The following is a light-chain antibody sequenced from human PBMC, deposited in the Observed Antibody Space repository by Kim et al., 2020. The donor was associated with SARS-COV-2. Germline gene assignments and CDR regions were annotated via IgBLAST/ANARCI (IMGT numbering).Light chain of an antibody. CDR1: QDISNY. CDR2: DAS. CDR3: QQYDTLPGYS. J-gene: IGKJ2*03. V-gene: IGKV1-33*01. Sequence: ASVGDRVTITCQASQDISNYLNWYQQKPGKAPKLLIYDASNLETGVPSRFSGSRSGTDFTFTISSLQPEDIATYYCQQYDTLPGYSFGQGTKLEIK.